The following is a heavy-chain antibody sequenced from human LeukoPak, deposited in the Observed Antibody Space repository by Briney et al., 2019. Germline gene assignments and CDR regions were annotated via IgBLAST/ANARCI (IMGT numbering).Heavy chain of an antibody. Sequence: PGGSLRLSCAASGFTFSSYWMHWVRQAPGKGLVWVSRINSDGSSTSYADSVKGRFTISRDNAKNTLYLQMNSLRGEDTAVYYCARVSDGYYDSSGYPDYWGQGTLVTVPS. CDR3: ARVSDGYYDSSGYPDY. J-gene: IGHJ4*02. CDR2: INSDGSST. V-gene: IGHV3-74*01. D-gene: IGHD3-22*01. CDR1: GFTFSSYW.